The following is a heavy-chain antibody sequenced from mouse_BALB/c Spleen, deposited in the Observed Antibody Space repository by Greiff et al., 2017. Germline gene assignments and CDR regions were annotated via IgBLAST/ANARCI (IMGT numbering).Heavy chain of an antibody. D-gene: IGHD1-1*01. J-gene: IGHJ4*01. Sequence: EVQRVESGGGLVQPGGSLRLSCATSGFTFTDYYMSWVRQPPGKALEWLGFIRNKANGYTTEYSASVKGRFTISRDNSQSILYLQMNTLRAEDSATYYCARGEGYYYGSSPLYAMDYWGQGTSVTVSS. CDR1: GFTFTDYY. CDR2: IRNKANGYTT. V-gene: IGHV7-3*02. CDR3: ARGEGYYYGSSPLYAMDY.